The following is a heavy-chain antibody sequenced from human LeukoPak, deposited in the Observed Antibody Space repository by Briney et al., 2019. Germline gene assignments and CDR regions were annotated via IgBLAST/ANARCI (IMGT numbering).Heavy chain of an antibody. CDR2: IIPIFGTA. J-gene: IGHJ4*02. D-gene: IGHD3-22*01. V-gene: IGHV1-69*13. CDR3: ASRPVINHYYDTPYYFDY. Sequence: ASVKVSCKASGGTFSSCAISWVRHAPGQGLEWMGGIIPIFGTANYAQKFQGRVTITADESTSTAYMELSSLRSEDTAVYYCASRPVINHYYDTPYYFDYWGQGTLVTVSS. CDR1: GGTFSSCA.